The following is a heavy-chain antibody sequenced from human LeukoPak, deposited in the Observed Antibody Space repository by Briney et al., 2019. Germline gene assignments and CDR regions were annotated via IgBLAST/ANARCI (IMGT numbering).Heavy chain of an antibody. CDR1: GFTFSSYG. V-gene: IGHV3-30*02. CDR2: IRYDGSNK. J-gene: IGHJ6*03. D-gene: IGHD5-18*01. CDR3: ARGRLWVSGYYYYYYMDV. Sequence: GGSLRLSCAASGFTFSSYGMHWVRQAPGKGLEWVAFIRYDGSNKYYADSVKGRFTISRDNSKNTLYLQMNSLRAEDTAVYYCARGRLWVSGYYYYYYMDVWGKGTTVTVSS.